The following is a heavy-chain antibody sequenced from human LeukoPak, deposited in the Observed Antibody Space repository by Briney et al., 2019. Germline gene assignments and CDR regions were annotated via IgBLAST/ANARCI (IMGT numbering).Heavy chain of an antibody. CDR1: GYSFTSYW. CDR2: IHPGDSDT. Sequence: GESLKISCKGSGYSFTSYWIGWVRQMPGKGLEWMGIIHPGDSDTRYSPSFQGQVTISADTSINTAYLQWSSLKASDTAMYYCARHPYSSSRRGYFDYWSQGTLVTVSS. V-gene: IGHV5-51*01. CDR3: ARHPYSSSRRGYFDY. J-gene: IGHJ4*02. D-gene: IGHD2-2*01.